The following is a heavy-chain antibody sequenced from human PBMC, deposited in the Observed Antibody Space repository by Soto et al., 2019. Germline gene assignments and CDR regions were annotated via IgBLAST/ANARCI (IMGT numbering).Heavy chain of an antibody. CDR1: GASMGRYY. CDR2: ISDSETT. V-gene: IGHV4-59*01. J-gene: IGHJ4*02. CDR3: ARVDYYGAGTYLFDY. D-gene: IGHD3-10*01. Sequence: TSETLSLTCTVSGASMGRYYWSWSRQSPGKGLEWIGYISDSETTNYSPSLRSRVTIPLETSKSQFSLKLSPVTAADTAVYYCARVDYYGAGTYLFDYWGPGTLVTVSS.